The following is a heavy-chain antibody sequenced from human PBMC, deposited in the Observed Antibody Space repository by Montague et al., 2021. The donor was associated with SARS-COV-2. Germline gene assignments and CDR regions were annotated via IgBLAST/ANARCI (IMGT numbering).Heavy chain of an antibody. V-gene: IGHV4-39*07. CDR3: ARDTRIAMLVVVTRYGLDV. D-gene: IGHD3-22*01. CDR2: IYYTGST. CDR1: GGSISSSSYY. J-gene: IGHJ6*02. Sequence: SETLSLTCTVSGGSISSSSYYWGWIRQPPGKGLEWIGSIYYTGSTYYNPSLKSRVTISVDTSKNQFSLKLGSVTAADTAVYYCARDTRIAMLVVVTRYGLDVWGQGTTVTVSS.